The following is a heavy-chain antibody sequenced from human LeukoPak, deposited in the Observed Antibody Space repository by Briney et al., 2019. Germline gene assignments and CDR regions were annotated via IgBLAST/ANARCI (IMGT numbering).Heavy chain of an antibody. D-gene: IGHD3-22*01. CDR3: ARAQYYYDSSGSGFDY. Sequence: ASVKVSCKASGYTFTGYYMHWVRQAPGQGLEWTGWINPNSGGTNYAQKFQGRVTVTRDTSISTAYMELSRLRSDDTAVYYCARAQYYYDSSGSGFDYWGQGTLVTVSS. CDR1: GYTFTGYY. CDR2: INPNSGGT. J-gene: IGHJ4*02. V-gene: IGHV1-2*02.